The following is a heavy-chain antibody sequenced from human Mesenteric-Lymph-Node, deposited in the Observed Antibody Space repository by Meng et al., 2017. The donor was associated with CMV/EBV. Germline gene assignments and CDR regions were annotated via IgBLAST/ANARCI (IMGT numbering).Heavy chain of an antibody. CDR1: GGSITSNNW. V-gene: IGHV4-4*02. J-gene: IGHJ4*02. Sequence: AVFGGSITSNNWWRWVRQPPGKGLEWIGEISHSGSTNDNPSLKRRVTISVDRSKNQFSLNLSSVTAADTAVYYCARGRNYYGSGIDYWGQGTLVTVSS. D-gene: IGHD3-10*01. CDR3: ARGRNYYGSGIDY. CDR2: ISHSGST.